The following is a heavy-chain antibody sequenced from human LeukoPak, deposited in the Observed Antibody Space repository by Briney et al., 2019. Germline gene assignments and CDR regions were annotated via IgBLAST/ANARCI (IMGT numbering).Heavy chain of an antibody. CDR1: GFTFDDYA. J-gene: IGHJ5*02. V-gene: IGHV3-43*02. Sequence: GGSLRLSCAASGFTFDDYAMHWVSQAPGKGLEWVSLISGDGGSTYYADSVKGRFTISRDNSKNSLYLQMNSLRTEDTALYYCAKDPTYDFWSGYLRGKNWFDPWGQGTLVTVSS. D-gene: IGHD3-3*01. CDR3: AKDPTYDFWSGYLRGKNWFDP. CDR2: ISGDGGST.